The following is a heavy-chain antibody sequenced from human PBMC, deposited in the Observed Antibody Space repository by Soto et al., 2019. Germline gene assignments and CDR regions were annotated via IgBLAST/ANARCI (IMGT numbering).Heavy chain of an antibody. J-gene: IGHJ4*02. V-gene: IGHV1-46*01. Sequence: QVQLVQSGAEVKKPGASLKVSCKASGYTFTSYYIHWVRQAPGQGLEWMGIINPSGGSTNYAQKFQGRVTMTRDTSTSTVYMELSSLRSEDTAVYYCARMTPIYYFDYWGQGTLVTVSS. CDR1: GYTFTSYY. CDR3: ARMTPIYYFDY. CDR2: INPSGGST. D-gene: IGHD2-15*01.